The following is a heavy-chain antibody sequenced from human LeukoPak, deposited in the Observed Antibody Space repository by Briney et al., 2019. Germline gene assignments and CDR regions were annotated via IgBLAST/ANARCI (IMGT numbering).Heavy chain of an antibody. D-gene: IGHD3-22*01. V-gene: IGHV4-4*02. CDR1: GGSISSSNW. Sequence: SETLSLPCAVSGGSISSSNWWSWVRQPPGKGLEWIGEIYHSGSTNYNPSLKSRVTISVDKSKNQFSLKLSSVTAADTAVYYCASGPHYDDRAHFDYWGPGNLWTVSS. CDR3: ASGPHYDDRAHFDY. J-gene: IGHJ4*02. CDR2: IYHSGST.